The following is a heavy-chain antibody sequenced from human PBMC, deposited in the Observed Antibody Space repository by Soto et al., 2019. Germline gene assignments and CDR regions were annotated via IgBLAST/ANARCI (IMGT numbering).Heavy chain of an antibody. CDR2: IYTSAST. CDR1: GASVNTYS. V-gene: IGHV4-4*07. CDR3: AKDREEGYNFYYGMDV. D-gene: IGHD3-10*01. J-gene: IGHJ6*02. Sequence: QVQLQESGPGLVKPSDTLSLTCTVSGASVNTYSWTWIRQPAGKGLEWIGRIYTSASTNYSPSLKCRVTLSVDTSNNQVSLKLTSLTAADTAIYYCAKDREEGYNFYYGMDVWGQGATVTVSS.